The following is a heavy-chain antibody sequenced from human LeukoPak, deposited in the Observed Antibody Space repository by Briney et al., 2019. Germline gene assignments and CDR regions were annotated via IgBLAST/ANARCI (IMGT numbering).Heavy chain of an antibody. Sequence: KPSETLSLTCTVSGGSISSYYWGWIRQPPGKGLEWIGYIHYSESANYNPSLESRVAISLDTSKNQFSLRLSSVTAADTAVYYCASGPGRGYGFGSWGQGTLVTVSS. J-gene: IGHJ5*02. D-gene: IGHD5-18*01. CDR3: ASGPGRGYGFGS. V-gene: IGHV4-59*01. CDR1: GGSISSYY. CDR2: IHYSESA.